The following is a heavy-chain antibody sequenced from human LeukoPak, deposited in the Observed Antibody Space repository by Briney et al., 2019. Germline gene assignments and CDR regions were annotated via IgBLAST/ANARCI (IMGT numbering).Heavy chain of an antibody. V-gene: IGHV4-34*01. CDR2: INHSGGT. CDR1: GGSFSGYS. D-gene: IGHD6-19*01. Sequence: PSETLSLTCAVYGGSFSGYSWNWIRQPPVKGLEWTGEINHSGGTNYNPSLKSRVTISEGTSKNQFSLKLSSVTAADTAVYFCARDRGYTSGTPGFSFDYWGQGTLVTVPS. J-gene: IGHJ4*02. CDR3: ARDRGYTSGTPGFSFDY.